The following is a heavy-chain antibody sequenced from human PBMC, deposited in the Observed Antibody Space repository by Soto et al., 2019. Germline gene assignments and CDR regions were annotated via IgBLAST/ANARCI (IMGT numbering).Heavy chain of an antibody. J-gene: IGHJ5*01. CDR2: IKVDGSEE. CDR3: ARHYYHTLDS. V-gene: IGHV3-7*05. D-gene: IGHD3-22*01. CDR1: GFTFTNNW. Sequence: GGSLRLSCAASGFTFTNNWMTWVRRAPGKGLEWVANIKVDGSEEYVDSVKSRFTISRNNAKNSLALQMNSLRAEDTAVYYCARHYYHTLDSRGQGTLVTGSS.